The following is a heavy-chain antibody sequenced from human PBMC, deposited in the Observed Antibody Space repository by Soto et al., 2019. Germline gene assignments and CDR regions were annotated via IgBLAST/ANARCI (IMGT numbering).Heavy chain of an antibody. V-gene: IGHV3-33*01. CDR2: IWYDGSNK. J-gene: IGHJ6*02. CDR1: GFTFSSYG. CDR3: ARDLSPHVHRYYYYYYGMDV. D-gene: IGHD3-9*01. Sequence: GGSLRLSCAASGFTFSSYGMHWVRQAPGKGLEWVAVIWYDGSNKYYADSVKGRFTIPRDNSKNTLYLQMNSLRAEDTAVYYCARDLSPHVHRYYYYYYGMDVWGQGTTVTVSS.